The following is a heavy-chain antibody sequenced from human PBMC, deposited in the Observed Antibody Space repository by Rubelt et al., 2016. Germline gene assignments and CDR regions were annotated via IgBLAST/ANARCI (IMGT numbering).Heavy chain of an antibody. D-gene: IGHD6-19*01. CDR2: INAGNGNT. V-gene: IGHV1-3*01. J-gene: IGHJ5*02. CDR3: ARVIWGSGWSNNWFDP. Sequence: QVQLVQSGAEVKKPGASVKVSCKASGYTFTSYAMHWVRQAPGQRLEWMGWINAGNGNTKYSQKFQGRGTITRGTAASTAYMERSSLRSEDTAGYYCARVIWGSGWSNNWFDPWGQGTLVTVSS. CDR1: GYTFTSYA.